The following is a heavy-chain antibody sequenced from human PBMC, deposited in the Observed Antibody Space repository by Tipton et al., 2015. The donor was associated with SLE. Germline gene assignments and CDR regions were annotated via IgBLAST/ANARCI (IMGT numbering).Heavy chain of an antibody. Sequence: QLVQSGAEVKKPGASVKVSCKASGYTFSAYYINWVRQAPGQGLEWMGRINPNNGGTNFTQKFQGRLTMTRDTSISTAYMELSSLRSEDTAVYYCARVPLGLGELPGWFDPWGQGTLVTVSS. CDR2: INPNNGGT. V-gene: IGHV1-2*06. J-gene: IGHJ5*02. CDR3: ARVPLGLGELPGWFDP. D-gene: IGHD3-10*01. CDR1: GYTFSAYY.